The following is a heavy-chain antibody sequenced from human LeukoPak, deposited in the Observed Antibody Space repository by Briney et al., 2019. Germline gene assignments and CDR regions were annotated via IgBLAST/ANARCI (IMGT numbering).Heavy chain of an antibody. CDR1: AFTFSIYG. J-gene: IGHJ3*02. CDR3: AKDTQQWLSDAFDI. Sequence: GGSLRLSCAASAFTFSIYGMHWVRQAPGKGLEWVAFIRYDGSNKYYADSAKGRFTISRDNSKNTLSLQMNSLRAEDTAVYYCAKDTQQWLSDAFDIWGQGTMVTVSS. V-gene: IGHV3-30*02. CDR2: IRYDGSNK. D-gene: IGHD6-19*01.